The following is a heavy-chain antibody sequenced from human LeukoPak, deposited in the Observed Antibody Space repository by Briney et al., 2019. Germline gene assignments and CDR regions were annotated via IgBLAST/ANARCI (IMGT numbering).Heavy chain of an antibody. D-gene: IGHD2-15*01. Sequence: PSETLSLTCSVSGGSISSHYWSWIRQPPGKGLEWIGYIYNRGSTNYNPSLKSRVAISVDTSKNQFSLKLSSVTAADTAVYYCARLVRPSYCSGGSCYPHFDYWGQGTLVTVSS. CDR3: ARLVRPSYCSGGSCYPHFDY. CDR2: IYNRGST. CDR1: GGSISSHY. J-gene: IGHJ4*02. V-gene: IGHV4-59*11.